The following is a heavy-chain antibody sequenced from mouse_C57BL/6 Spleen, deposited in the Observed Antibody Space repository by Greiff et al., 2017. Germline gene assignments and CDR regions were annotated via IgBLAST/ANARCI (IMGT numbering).Heavy chain of an antibody. Sequence: EVKLMESGGGLVKPGGSLKLSCAASGFTFSDYGMHWVRQAPEKGLEWVAYISSGSSTIYYADTVKGRFTISRDNAKNTLFLQMTSLRSEDTAMYYCGGETDQAWFAYWGQGALVTVSA. V-gene: IGHV5-17*01. J-gene: IGHJ3*01. CDR2: ISSGSSTI. D-gene: IGHD3-2*02. CDR3: GGETDQAWFAY. CDR1: GFTFSDYG.